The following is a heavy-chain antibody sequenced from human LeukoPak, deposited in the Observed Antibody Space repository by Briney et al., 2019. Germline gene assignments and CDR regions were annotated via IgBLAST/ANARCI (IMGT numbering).Heavy chain of an antibody. Sequence: PSETLSLTCAVYGGSFSGYYWSWIRQPPGKGLEWIGGINHSGSTNYNPSLKSRVTISVDTSKNQFSLKLSSVTAADTAVYYCARRYSSGWYGYWGQGTLVTVSS. J-gene: IGHJ4*02. CDR3: ARRYSSGWYGY. CDR1: GGSFSGYY. D-gene: IGHD6-19*01. CDR2: INHSGST. V-gene: IGHV4-34*01.